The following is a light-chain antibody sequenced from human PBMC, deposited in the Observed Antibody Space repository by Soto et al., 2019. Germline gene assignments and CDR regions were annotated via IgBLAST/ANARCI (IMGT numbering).Light chain of an antibody. V-gene: IGKV1-5*03. CDR3: QQYHSYSFT. Sequence: DIPMTQSPSTLAASVGDRVTISCRASQNIDTFLAWYQHKPGKAPKLLIYKASVLETEVTSRFSGSGSGTEFTLTIGSLQPDDFATYYCQQYHSYSFTFGPGTKVDVK. CDR1: QNIDTF. J-gene: IGKJ3*01. CDR2: KAS.